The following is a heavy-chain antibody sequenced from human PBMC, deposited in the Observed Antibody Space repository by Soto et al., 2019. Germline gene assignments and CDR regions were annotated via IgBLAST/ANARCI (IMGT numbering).Heavy chain of an antibody. D-gene: IGHD2-2*01. CDR1: GFTFGNYW. Sequence: VGALRLSGADSGFTFGNYWMHWVRQAPGKGLGWVSRINGDGISTYYADSVRGRFLISRDNAKNTLYLQMSNLRAEDTALYYCARAWGVPGPLYDYHDMDVWGQGTTVTVSS. V-gene: IGHV3-74*01. CDR3: ARAWGVPGPLYDYHDMDV. CDR2: INGDGIST. J-gene: IGHJ6*02.